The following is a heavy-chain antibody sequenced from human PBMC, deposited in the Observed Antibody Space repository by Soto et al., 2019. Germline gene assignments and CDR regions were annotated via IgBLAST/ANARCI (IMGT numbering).Heavy chain of an antibody. CDR2: IYYSGST. D-gene: IGHD4-17*01. V-gene: IGHV4-59*01. J-gene: IGHJ4*02. CDR1: GGSISSYY. CDR3: ARDYYGDYIDY. Sequence: SETRSHSCTVSGGSISSYYWSWIRQPPGQGLEWIGYIYYSGSTNYNPSLKSRVTISVDTSKNQFSLKLSSVTAADTAVYYCARDYYGDYIDYWGQGTLVTVS.